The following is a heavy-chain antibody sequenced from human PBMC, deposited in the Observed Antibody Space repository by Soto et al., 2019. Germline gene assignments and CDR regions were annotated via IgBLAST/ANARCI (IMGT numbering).Heavy chain of an antibody. CDR3: ARHLIRTGTTVXP. J-gene: IGHJ5*02. CDR2: IDASDSYT. V-gene: IGHV5-10-1*01. D-gene: IGHD1-7*01. Sequence: PVEALKISCKGSGYSFTSYWISWVRQMPGKGLELMVMIDASDSYTKYSPSFQGHVTISADKSISNAYLQWSSLNASDTAMYYCARHLIRTGTTVXPWGQGTLVTVXS. CDR1: GYSFTSYW.